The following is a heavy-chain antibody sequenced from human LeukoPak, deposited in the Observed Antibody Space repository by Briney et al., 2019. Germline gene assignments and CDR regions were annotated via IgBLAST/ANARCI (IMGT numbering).Heavy chain of an antibody. Sequence: PSQTLSLTCSVSGGSISRSDYYWSWIRQPPGKGLEWIGYIYYSGITYYNPSLKSRVTISVDTSKNQFSLKLSSVTAAGTAVYYCARHMHYSYGYWGQGTLVTVSS. CDR3: ARHMHYSYGY. CDR2: IYYSGIT. D-gene: IGHD5-18*01. CDR1: GGSISRSDYY. J-gene: IGHJ4*02. V-gene: IGHV4-30-4*01.